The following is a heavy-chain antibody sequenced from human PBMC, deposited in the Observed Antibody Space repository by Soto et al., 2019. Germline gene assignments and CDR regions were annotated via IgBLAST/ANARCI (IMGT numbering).Heavy chain of an antibody. D-gene: IGHD3-10*01. CDR1: GFSFNNPRVG. Sequence: QVTLKESGPVLVKPTETLTLTCTVSGFSFNNPRVGVSWIRQPPGKALEWLAHIFSNDEKSYSTSLKSGLTIPKDTSKSQVVLTMTNMDPVDTATYYCARIYGFGELCVFDYWGQGTLVTVSS. CDR3: ARIYGFGELCVFDY. J-gene: IGHJ4*02. V-gene: IGHV2-26*01. CDR2: IFSNDEK.